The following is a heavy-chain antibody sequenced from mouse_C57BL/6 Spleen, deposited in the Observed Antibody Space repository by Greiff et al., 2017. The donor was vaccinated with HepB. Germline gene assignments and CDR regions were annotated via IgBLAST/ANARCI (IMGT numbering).Heavy chain of an antibody. V-gene: IGHV5-4*01. Sequence: EVQLQESGGGLVKPGGSLKLSCAASGFTFSSYAMSWVRQTPEKRLEWVATISDGGSYTYYPDNVKGRFTISRDNAKNNLYLQMSHLKSEDTAMYYCARAGDGYYYYFDYWGQGTTLTVSS. J-gene: IGHJ2*01. CDR2: ISDGGSYT. CDR1: GFTFSSYA. CDR3: ARAGDGYYYYFDY. D-gene: IGHD2-3*01.